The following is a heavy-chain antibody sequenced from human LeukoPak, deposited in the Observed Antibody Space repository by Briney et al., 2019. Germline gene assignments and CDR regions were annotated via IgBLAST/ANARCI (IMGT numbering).Heavy chain of an antibody. V-gene: IGHV1-18*01. CDR3: ARDLGLCCGGNHLD. D-gene: IGHD4-23*01. CDR1: GYTFTSYG. J-gene: IGHJ4*02. Sequence: ASVKVSCKASGYTFTSYGISWVRQAPGQGLEWMGWISAYNGKTNYAQKLQGRVTMTTDTSTSTAYMELRSLRSDDTAVYYCARDLGLCCGGNHLDWGQGTLVTVSS. CDR2: ISAYNGKT.